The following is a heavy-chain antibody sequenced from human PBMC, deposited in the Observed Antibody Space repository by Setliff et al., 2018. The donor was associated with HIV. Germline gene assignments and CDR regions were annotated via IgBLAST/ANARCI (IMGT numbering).Heavy chain of an antibody. CDR3: ARVSAHYFGVIFIPVYFDY. J-gene: IGHJ4*02. CDR1: GYSISSGHY. CDR2: IYLSEST. V-gene: IGHV4-38-2*01. Sequence: PSETLSLTCAVSGYSISSGHYWGWVRQPPGKGLEWIGSIYLSESTYYNPSLKSRVTVSVDTSKNQFSLKLGSVTAAATAVYYCARVSAHYFGVIFIPVYFDYWGQGTLVTVSS. D-gene: IGHD3-3*01.